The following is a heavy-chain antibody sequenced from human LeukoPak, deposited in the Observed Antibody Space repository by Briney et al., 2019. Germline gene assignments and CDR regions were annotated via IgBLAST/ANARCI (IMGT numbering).Heavy chain of an antibody. D-gene: IGHD3-22*01. V-gene: IGHV1-46*01. J-gene: IGHJ1*01. CDR1: GYTFTSYY. Sequence: GASVKVSCKASGYTFTSYYMHWVRQAPGQGLEWMGIINPSGGSTSYAQKFQGRVTMTRDTSTSTVYMELSSLRSEDTAVYYCAREAYYYDSSGPEYFQHWGQGTLVTVSS. CDR2: INPSGGST. CDR3: AREAYYYDSSGPEYFQH.